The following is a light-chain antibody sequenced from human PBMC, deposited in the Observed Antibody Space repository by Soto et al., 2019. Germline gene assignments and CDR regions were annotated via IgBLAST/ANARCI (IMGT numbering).Light chain of an antibody. CDR1: QSVSSN. V-gene: IGKV3-15*01. J-gene: IGKJ3*01. CDR3: QQYNSWPFT. CDR2: GAS. Sequence: EILMTQSPATLSVSPGEGDTLSCRASQSVSSNLAWYQQKPGQAPRLLIHGASTRATGVPARFSGSGSGTEFTLTISSLQSEDFAVYYCQQYNSWPFTFGPGTKVDI.